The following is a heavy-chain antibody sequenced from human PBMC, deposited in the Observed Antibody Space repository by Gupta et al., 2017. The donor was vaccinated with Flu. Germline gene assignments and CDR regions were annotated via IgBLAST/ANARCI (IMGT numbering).Heavy chain of an antibody. V-gene: IGHV1-2*06. J-gene: IGHJ6*03. D-gene: IGHD1-26*01. CDR3: ARGRVGATFSGFYMDV. CDR2: INPASGGT. CDR1: EYIFTGYS. Sequence: QVQLVQSGAEVKKPGASVKVSCKASEYIFTGYSMHWMRQAPGQGLEWMGRINPASGGTKYAKKFLGRVTMTSDTATRTAYRELSSLTSDDTAVYYCARGRVGATFSGFYMDVWGKGTTVVVSS.